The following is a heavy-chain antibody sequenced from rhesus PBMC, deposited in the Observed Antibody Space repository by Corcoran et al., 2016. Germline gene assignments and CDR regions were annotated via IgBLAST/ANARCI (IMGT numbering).Heavy chain of an antibody. CDR2: ISSSGNT. Sequence: QLQLQESGPGLVKPSETLSLTCAVSGYSISSGYGWSWIRQPPGKGLEWIGYISSSGNTSYNPSLKSRFNISRDTSKNQFALKLSSVTAADTAVYYCASLYSSGWYTNPDYWGQGVLVTVSS. CDR1: GYSISSGYG. D-gene: IGHD6-31*01. CDR3: ASLYSSGWYTNPDY. J-gene: IGHJ4*01. V-gene: IGHV4-122*02.